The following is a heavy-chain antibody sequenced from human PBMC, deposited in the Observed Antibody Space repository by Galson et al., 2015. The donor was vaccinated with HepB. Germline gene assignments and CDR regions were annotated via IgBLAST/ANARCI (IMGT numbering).Heavy chain of an antibody. CDR2: IIPIFGTA. V-gene: IGHV1-69*06. CDR1: GGTFSSYA. CDR3: ARGAWFGGFTRGGENWFDP. D-gene: IGHD3-16*01. Sequence: SVKVSCKASGGTFSSYAISWVRQAPGQGLEWMGGIIPIFGTANYAQKFQGRVTITADKSTSTAYMELSSLRSEDTAVYYCARGAWFGGFTRGGENWFDPWGQGTLVTVSS. J-gene: IGHJ5*02.